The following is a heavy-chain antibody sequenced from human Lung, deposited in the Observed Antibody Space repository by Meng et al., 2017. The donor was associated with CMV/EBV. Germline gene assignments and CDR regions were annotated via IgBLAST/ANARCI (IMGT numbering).Heavy chain of an antibody. CDR3: ARGPYSGSYDFDY. D-gene: IGHD1-26*01. CDR1: GYTLTSYG. V-gene: IGHV1-18*01. Sequence: SXXVSXXASGYTLTSYGISWVRQAPGQGLEWMGWISAYNGNTNYAQKLQGRVTMTTDTSTSTAYMELRSLRSDDTAVYYCARGPYSGSYDFDYWGQGTXVTVSS. J-gene: IGHJ4*02. CDR2: ISAYNGNT.